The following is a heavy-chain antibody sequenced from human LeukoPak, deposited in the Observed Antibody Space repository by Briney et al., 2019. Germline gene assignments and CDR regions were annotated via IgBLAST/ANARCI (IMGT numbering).Heavy chain of an antibody. CDR1: GFTFYNYA. CDR3: ARDRGPRTGFMVREAYDY. V-gene: IGHV3-9*01. J-gene: IGHJ4*02. CDR2: ISWNSGSI. D-gene: IGHD3-10*01. Sequence: GGSLRLSCAASGFTFYNYAMHWVRQAPGKGLEWVSGISWNSGSIGYADSVKGRFSISRDNAKNTLYLQMSSLRAEDTAVYYCARDRGPRTGFMVREAYDYWGQGTLVTVSS.